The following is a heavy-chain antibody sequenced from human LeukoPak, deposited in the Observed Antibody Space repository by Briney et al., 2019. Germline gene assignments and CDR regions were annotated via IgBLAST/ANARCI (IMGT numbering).Heavy chain of an antibody. D-gene: IGHD6-13*01. CDR3: ARGGIGSWPFDS. J-gene: IGHJ4*02. CDR1: GYTFSSYA. V-gene: IGHV1-3*01. CDR2: INAGNGNT. Sequence: ASVKVSCKASGYTFSSYAMHWVRQAPGQRLEWMGWINAGNGNTKYSQKFQGRVTFTRDTSAGTSYMELSSLTSEDTAVYYCARGGIGSWPFDSWGQGTLVTVSS.